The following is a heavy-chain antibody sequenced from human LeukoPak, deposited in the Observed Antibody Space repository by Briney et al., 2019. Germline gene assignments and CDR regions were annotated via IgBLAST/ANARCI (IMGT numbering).Heavy chain of an antibody. Sequence: SETLSLTCTVSSGSTTSSVYYCSWIRQPPGKGLEWIAGINYSGVTHYNPSLKSRVTISVDTSKNHFSLNLSSVTAADTAVYYCATCSSSSGRIDPWGQGTLVTVSS. CDR1: SGSTTSSVYY. D-gene: IGHD3-10*02. CDR2: INYSGVT. V-gene: IGHV4-39*02. CDR3: ATCSSSSGRIDP. J-gene: IGHJ5*02.